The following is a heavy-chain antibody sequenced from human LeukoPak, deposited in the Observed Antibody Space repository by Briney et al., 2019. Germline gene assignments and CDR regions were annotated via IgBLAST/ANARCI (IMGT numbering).Heavy chain of an antibody. CDR2: IYTSGST. CDR1: GGSISSYY. J-gene: IGHJ6*03. CDR3: ARGSPDTVPYDFWSGYYLGYYYYYMDV. D-gene: IGHD3-3*01. V-gene: IGHV4-4*09. Sequence: SGTLSLTCTVSGGSISSYYWSWIRQPPGKGLEWIGYIYTSGSTDYNPSLRSRVTISVDTSKNQFSLKLSSVTAADTAVYYCARGSPDTVPYDFWSGYYLGYYYYYMDVWGKGTTVTVSS.